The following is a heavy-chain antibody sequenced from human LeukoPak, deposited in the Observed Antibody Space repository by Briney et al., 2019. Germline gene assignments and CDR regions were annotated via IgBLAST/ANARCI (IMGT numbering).Heavy chain of an antibody. CDR2: IYYSGST. Sequence: SETLSLTCTVSGGSISSYYWSWIRQPPGKGLEWIGYIYYSGSTNCNPSLKSRVTISVDTSKNQFSLKLSSVTAADTAVYYCARLRIAPVYDYYYYGMDVWGQGTTVTVSS. J-gene: IGHJ6*02. CDR3: ARLRIAPVYDYYYYGMDV. D-gene: IGHD6-13*01. CDR1: GGSISSYY. V-gene: IGHV4-59*08.